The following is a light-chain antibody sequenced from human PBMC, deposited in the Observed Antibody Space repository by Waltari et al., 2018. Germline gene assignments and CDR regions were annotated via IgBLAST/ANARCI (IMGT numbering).Light chain of an antibody. V-gene: IGLV3-21*04. J-gene: IGLJ3*02. CDR2: YDS. Sequence: YVVTQPPSVSVAPGKTARLTCEGENIETKSVNWYQQKAGQAPLLVMFYDSARPSGITERFSGSNAGSTATLTSNWVEPGDEADYHCQVWDDTNNSRVFGGGTKLTVL. CDR1: NIETKS. CDR3: QVWDDTNNSRV.